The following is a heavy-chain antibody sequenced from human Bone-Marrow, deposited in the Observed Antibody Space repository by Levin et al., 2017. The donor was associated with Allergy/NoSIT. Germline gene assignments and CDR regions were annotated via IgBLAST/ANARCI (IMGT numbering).Heavy chain of an antibody. V-gene: IGHV4-61*01. Sequence: SQTLSLTCTVSGGSVSSGSYYWSWIRQPPGKGLEWIGYIYYSGSTNYNPSFKTRVTIPVDTSKNQFSLKLSSVTAADAAVYYCAGGEVVPAVQYYDYYGMDVWGQGTTVTVSS. CDR2: IYYSGST. CDR1: GGSVSSGSYY. J-gene: IGHJ6*02. D-gene: IGHD2-2*01. CDR3: AGGEVVPAVQYYDYYGMDV.